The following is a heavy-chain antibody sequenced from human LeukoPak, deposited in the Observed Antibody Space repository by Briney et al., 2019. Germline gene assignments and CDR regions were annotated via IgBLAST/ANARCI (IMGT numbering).Heavy chain of an antibody. CDR3: VRARGYYRTDAFDI. V-gene: IGHV4-59*01. J-gene: IGHJ3*02. Sequence: SETLSLTCAVYGGSFSGYYWSWIRQPPGKGLEWIGYIYYSGSTNYNPSLKSRVTISVDTSKNQFSLKLSSVTAADTAVYYCVRARGYYRTDAFDIWGQGTMVTVSS. CDR1: GGSFSGYY. CDR2: IYYSGST. D-gene: IGHD3-22*01.